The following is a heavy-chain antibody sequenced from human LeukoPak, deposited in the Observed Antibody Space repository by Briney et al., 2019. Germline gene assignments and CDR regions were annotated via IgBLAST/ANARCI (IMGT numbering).Heavy chain of an antibody. V-gene: IGHV3-7*01. D-gene: IGHD3-9*01. J-gene: IGHJ6*03. Sequence: GGSLRLSCAASGVTLSSYWMSWVRQAPGKGMEWVANIKQDGSEKYYVDSVRGRFTLSRDKAENSLYLQMSSLRAEDTAVYYCARDHHDVLTGYYSNYYNYYYMDVWGKGTTVTVSS. CDR2: IKQDGSEK. CDR1: GVTLSSYW. CDR3: ARDHHDVLTGYYSNYYNYYYMDV.